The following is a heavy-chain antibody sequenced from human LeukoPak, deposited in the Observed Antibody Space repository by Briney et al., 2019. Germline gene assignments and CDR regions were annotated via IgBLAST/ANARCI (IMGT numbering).Heavy chain of an antibody. Sequence: ASVKVSCKASGYTFTSYDINWVRQATGQGLEWMGWMNPNSGNTGYAQKFQSRVTMTRNTSISTAYMELSSLRSEDTAVYYCARGAPLGYCSGGSCYRTVSFDYWGQEPWSPSPQ. CDR1: GYTFTSYD. CDR2: MNPNSGNT. V-gene: IGHV1-8*01. D-gene: IGHD2-15*01. CDR3: ARGAPLGYCSGGSCYRTVSFDY. J-gene: IGHJ4*01.